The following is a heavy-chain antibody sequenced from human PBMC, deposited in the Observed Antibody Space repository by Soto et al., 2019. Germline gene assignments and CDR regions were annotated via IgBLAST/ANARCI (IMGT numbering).Heavy chain of an antibody. J-gene: IGHJ6*02. CDR2: ISYDGSNK. D-gene: IGHD1-26*01. CDR1: GFTFSSYG. Sequence: QVQLVESGGGVVQPGRSLRLSCAASGFTFSSYGMHWVRQAPGKGLEWVAVISYDGSNKYYADSVKGRFTISRDNSKNTPYLQMNSLRADDTAVYYCAKEGGLASYYGMDVWGQGTTVTVSS. V-gene: IGHV3-30*18. CDR3: AKEGGLASYYGMDV.